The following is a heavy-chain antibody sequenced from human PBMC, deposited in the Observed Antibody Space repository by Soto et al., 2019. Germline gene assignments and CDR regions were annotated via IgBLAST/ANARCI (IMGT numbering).Heavy chain of an antibody. CDR1: GFTVSSNY. J-gene: IGHJ6*02. V-gene: IGHV3-53*02. D-gene: IGHD2-21*02. CDR2: IYSGGST. Sequence: EVQLVETGGGLIQPGGSLRLSCAASGFTVSSNYMSWVRQAPGKGLEWVSVIYSGGSTYYADSVKGRFTISRDNSKNTLYLQMNSLRAEDTAVYYCARDMAYCGGDCYPYYYGMDVWGQGTTVTVSS. CDR3: ARDMAYCGGDCYPYYYGMDV.